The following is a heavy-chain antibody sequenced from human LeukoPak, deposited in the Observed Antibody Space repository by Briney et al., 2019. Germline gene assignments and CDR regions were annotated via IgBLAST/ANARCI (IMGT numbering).Heavy chain of an antibody. V-gene: IGHV4-61*02. CDR2: IYTSGST. CDR1: GGSISSGSYY. J-gene: IGHJ6*03. CDR3: ARDGVVPAAIPNYYYYMDV. Sequence: PSETLSLTCTVSGGSISSGSYYWSWIRQPAGKGLEWIGRIYTSGSTNYNPSLKSRVTISVDTSENQFSLKLSSVTAADTAVYYCARDGVVPAAIPNYYYYMDVWGKGTTVTVSS. D-gene: IGHD2-2*01.